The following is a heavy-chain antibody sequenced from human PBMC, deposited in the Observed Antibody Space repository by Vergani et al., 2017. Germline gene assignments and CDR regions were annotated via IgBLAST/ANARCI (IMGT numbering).Heavy chain of an antibody. CDR1: GGTFSSYT. CDR3: AXVGLSGVTPQDEYNWFDP. CDR2: IIPILGIA. Sequence: QVQLVQSGAEVKKPGSSVKVSCKASGGTFSSYTISWVRQAPGQGLEWMGRIIPILGIANYAQKFQGRVTITADKSTSTAYMELSSLRSEDTAVYYCAXVGLSGVTPQDEYNWFDPWGQGTLVTVSS. D-gene: IGHD1-26*01. J-gene: IGHJ5*02. V-gene: IGHV1-69*02.